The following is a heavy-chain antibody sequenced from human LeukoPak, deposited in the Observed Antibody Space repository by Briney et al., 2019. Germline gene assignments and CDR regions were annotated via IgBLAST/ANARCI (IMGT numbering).Heavy chain of an antibody. CDR3: AKASHYDNSGYQYYLDY. D-gene: IGHD3-22*01. Sequence: GGSLRLSCAASGFTFSSYAMSWVRQAPGKGLNWVSAISGSGGSTYYADSVKGRFTISRDNSKNTLYLQVNSLRAEDTAVYYCAKASHYDNSGYQYYLDYWGQGTLVTVSS. J-gene: IGHJ4*02. CDR2: ISGSGGST. CDR1: GFTFSSYA. V-gene: IGHV3-23*01.